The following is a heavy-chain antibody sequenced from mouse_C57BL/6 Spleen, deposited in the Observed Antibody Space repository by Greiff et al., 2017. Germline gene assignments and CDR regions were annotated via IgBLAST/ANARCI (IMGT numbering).Heavy chain of an antibody. CDR2: INPSNGGT. CDR1: GYTFTSYW. Sequence: VKLQQPGTELVKPGASVKLSCKASGYTFTSYWMHWVKQRPGQGLEWIGNINPSNGGTNYNEKFKSKATLTVDKSSSTAYMQLSSLTSEDSAVYYCARRRVLYYGSSYDWYFDVWGTGTTVTVSS. J-gene: IGHJ1*03. V-gene: IGHV1-53*01. D-gene: IGHD1-1*01. CDR3: ARRRVLYYGSSYDWYFDV.